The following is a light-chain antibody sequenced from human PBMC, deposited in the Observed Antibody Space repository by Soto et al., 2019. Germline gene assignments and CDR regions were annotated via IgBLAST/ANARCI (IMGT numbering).Light chain of an antibody. V-gene: IGLV2-8*01. CDR2: EVS. Sequence: QSVLTQPPSASGSPGQSVTISCTGTSSDAGGYNYVSWYQHHPGKAPKLMIYEVSKRPSGVPDRFSGSKSGNTASLTVSGLQAEDEADYYCSSYAGSNNYVFGTGTKLTVL. CDR1: SSDAGGYNY. J-gene: IGLJ1*01. CDR3: SSYAGSNNYV.